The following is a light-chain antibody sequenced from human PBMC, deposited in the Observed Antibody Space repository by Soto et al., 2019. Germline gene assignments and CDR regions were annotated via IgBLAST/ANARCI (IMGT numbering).Light chain of an antibody. V-gene: IGKV1-5*01. J-gene: IGKJ1*01. CDR3: QQYETFSGT. CDR1: QSVSGW. Sequence: IHITQSPSTLSASVGDTVTVTCRASQSVSGWLAWYQQKPGEAPKLLIYEASALPRGVPSRFSGSGSGTKFTLTIASLQPDDFATYYCQQYETFSGTFGPGTKVDIK. CDR2: EAS.